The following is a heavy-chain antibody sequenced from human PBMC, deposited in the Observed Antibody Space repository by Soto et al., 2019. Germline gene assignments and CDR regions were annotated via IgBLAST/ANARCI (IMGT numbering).Heavy chain of an antibody. D-gene: IGHD3-16*01. CDR1: GCSIRSSSYS. Sequence: PSDPLSLTSIFSGCSIRSSSYSWAWIRQPPGKGLECIGYIYYSGSTYYNPSLKSRVTMSVDTSKNQFSLNLSSVTAVDTAVYYCARNGGGFLAYMDVWGQGTTVT. V-gene: IGHV4-39*07. CDR3: ARNGGGFLAYMDV. CDR2: IYYSGST. J-gene: IGHJ6*02.